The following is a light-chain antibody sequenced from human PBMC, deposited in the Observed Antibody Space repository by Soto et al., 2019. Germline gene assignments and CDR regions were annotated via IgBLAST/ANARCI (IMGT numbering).Light chain of an antibody. J-gene: IGKJ1*01. CDR1: QSVSSSY. CDR3: QQYGSPIT. Sequence: EIVLTHSPGTLSFSPGEIATLSCRASQSVSSSYLAWYQQKPGQAPRLLIYGASSRATGIPDRFSGSGSGTDFTLTISRLEPEDFAVYYCQQYGSPITFGQGTKVDI. V-gene: IGKV3-20*01. CDR2: GAS.